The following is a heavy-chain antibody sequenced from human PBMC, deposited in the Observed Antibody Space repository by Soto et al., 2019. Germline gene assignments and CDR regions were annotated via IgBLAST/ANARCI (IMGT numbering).Heavy chain of an antibody. J-gene: IGHJ4*02. CDR2: INAGNGNT. V-gene: IGHV1-3*01. Sequence: QVQLVQSGAEVKKPGASVKVSCKASGYTFTSYAMHWVRQAPGQRLEWMGWINAGNGNTKYSQKFQGRVTITRDTSASTAYMELSSLRSEDTAVYYCARLYCGGDCYHDYWGQGTLVTVSS. D-gene: IGHD2-21*02. CDR3: ARLYCGGDCYHDY. CDR1: GYTFTSYA.